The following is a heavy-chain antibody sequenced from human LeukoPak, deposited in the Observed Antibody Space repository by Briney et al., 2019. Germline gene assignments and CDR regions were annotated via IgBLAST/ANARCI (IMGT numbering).Heavy chain of an antibody. CDR2: FAYIGIT. CDR3: ARPSGGYCSSTSCRHAFDI. CDR1: GGSISHYY. V-gene: IGHV4-59*08. Sequence: SETLSLTCTVSGGSISHYYWSWIRQPPGKGPEWIGYFAYIGITYYNPSLMSRVTISVDTSKNQFSLKLSSVTAADTAVYYCARPSGGYCSSTSCRHAFDIWGQGTMVTVSS. J-gene: IGHJ3*02. D-gene: IGHD2-2*03.